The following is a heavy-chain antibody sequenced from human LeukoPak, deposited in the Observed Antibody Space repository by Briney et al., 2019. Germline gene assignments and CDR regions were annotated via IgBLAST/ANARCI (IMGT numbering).Heavy chain of an antibody. J-gene: IGHJ4*02. Sequence: SETLSLTCTVSGGSISDYYWSSIRQHPGKGPEWLGYINYSGSTNYNPSLKSRVTILVDTSKNQFSLKLNSVTAADTAVYYCASGFGYYFDYWGQGTLVTVSS. CDR3: ASGFGYYFDY. CDR1: GGSISDYY. D-gene: IGHD3-10*01. CDR2: INYSGST. V-gene: IGHV4-59*01.